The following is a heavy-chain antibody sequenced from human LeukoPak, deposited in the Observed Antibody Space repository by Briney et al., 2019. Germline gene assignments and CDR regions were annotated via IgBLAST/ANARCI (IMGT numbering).Heavy chain of an antibody. CDR3: ARDSRLFGRITMVRGDYFDY. V-gene: IGHV3-21*01. Sequence: GGSLRLSCAASGFTFSSYSMNWVRQAPGKGLEWVSSISSSSSYIYYADSVKGRFTISRDNAKNSLYLQMNSLRAEDTAVYYCARDSRLFGRITMVRGDYFDYWGQGTLVTVSS. D-gene: IGHD3-10*01. CDR2: ISSSSSYI. CDR1: GFTFSSYS. J-gene: IGHJ4*02.